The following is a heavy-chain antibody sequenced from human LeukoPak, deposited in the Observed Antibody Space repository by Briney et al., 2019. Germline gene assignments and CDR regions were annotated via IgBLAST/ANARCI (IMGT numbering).Heavy chain of an antibody. CDR2: ISGSGGST. CDR1: GFTFSSYA. Sequence: GGSQRLSYAASGFTFSSYAMSWVRQAPGKGQEWVSAISGSGGSTYYADPVKGRFTISRDNSKNTLYLQRNSLRAEATAVYYVASKILLFHFDPWGQGNLVTLSS. CDR3: ASKILLFHFDP. J-gene: IGHJ5*02. V-gene: IGHV3-23*01. D-gene: IGHD3-3*02.